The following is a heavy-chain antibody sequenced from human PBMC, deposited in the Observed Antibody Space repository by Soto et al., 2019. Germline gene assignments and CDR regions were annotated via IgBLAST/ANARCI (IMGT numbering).Heavy chain of an antibody. V-gene: IGHV3-21*01. CDR2: ISSSSSYI. Sequence: LGGSLRLSCAASGFTFSSYSMNWVRQAPGKGLEWVSSISSSSSYIYYADSVKGRFTISRDNAKNSLYLQMNSLRAEDTAVYYCARLDKWELDAFDIWGQGTMVTVSS. D-gene: IGHD1-26*01. CDR1: GFTFSSYS. J-gene: IGHJ3*02. CDR3: ARLDKWELDAFDI.